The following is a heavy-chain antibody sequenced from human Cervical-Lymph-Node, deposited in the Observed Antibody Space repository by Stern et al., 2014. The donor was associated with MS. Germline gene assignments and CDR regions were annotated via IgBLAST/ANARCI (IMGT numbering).Heavy chain of an antibody. CDR1: GGSVRAYY. J-gene: IGHJ5*01. CDR3: ARDRGKGFDS. CDR2: IYHSWSS. D-gene: IGHD1-26*01. V-gene: IGHV4-59*02. Sequence: QVQLQESGPGLVKPSETLSLTCNVSGGSVRAYYWSWIRQPPGEGLEWIGDIYHSWSSNYNPSLKSRLSMSIDMSKDQFSLNLRSVTSADAAVYYCARDRGKGFDSWGHGTLVIVSS.